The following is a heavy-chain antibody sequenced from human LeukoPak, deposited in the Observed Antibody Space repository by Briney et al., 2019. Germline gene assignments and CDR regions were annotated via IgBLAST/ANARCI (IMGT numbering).Heavy chain of an antibody. Sequence: PSETLSLTCTVSGGSISSSSYYWGWIRQPPGKGLEWIGSIYYSGSTYYNPSLKSRVTISVDTSKNQFSLKLSSVTAADTAVYYCARLEGEYGSGSFFDYWGQGTLVTVSS. J-gene: IGHJ4*02. CDR3: ARLEGEYGSGSFFDY. D-gene: IGHD3-10*01. CDR1: GGSISSSSYY. CDR2: IYYSGST. V-gene: IGHV4-39*01.